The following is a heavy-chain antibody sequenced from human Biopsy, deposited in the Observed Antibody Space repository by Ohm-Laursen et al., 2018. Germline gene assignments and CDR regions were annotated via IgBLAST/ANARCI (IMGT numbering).Heavy chain of an antibody. J-gene: IGHJ5*02. CDR1: GDSVSNKDAA. D-gene: IGHD1-1*01. V-gene: IGHV6-1*01. CDR3: ARETPTGIPFNWFDP. Sequence: SQTLSLTCAISGDSVSNKDAAWNWIRRSPSRGLEWLGRTYYRSQWHSDYAVFVRSRITIKSDTSRNQFSLQLNSVTPDDTAVYFCARETPTGIPFNWFDPWGQGTLVTVFS. CDR2: TYYRSQWHS.